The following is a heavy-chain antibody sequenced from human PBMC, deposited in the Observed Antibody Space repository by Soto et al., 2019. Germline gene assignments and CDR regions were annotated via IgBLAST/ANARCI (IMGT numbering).Heavy chain of an antibody. Sequence: GSLRLSCAASGFTFSNAWMSWVRQAPGKGLEWVGRIKSKTDGGTTDYAAPVKGRFTISRDDSKNTLYLQMNSLKTEDTAVYYCTTDMAGATFAFDIWGQGTMVTVSS. CDR1: GFTFSNAW. D-gene: IGHD1-26*01. CDR2: IKSKTDGGTT. V-gene: IGHV3-15*01. CDR3: TTDMAGATFAFDI. J-gene: IGHJ3*02.